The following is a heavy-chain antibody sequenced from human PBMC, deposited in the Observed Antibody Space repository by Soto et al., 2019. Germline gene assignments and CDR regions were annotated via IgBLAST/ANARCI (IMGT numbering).Heavy chain of an antibody. D-gene: IGHD2-15*01. Sequence: VASVKVSCKASGYTFTSYAMHWVRQAPGQRLEWMGWINAGNGNTKYSQKFQGRVTITRDTSASTAYMELSSLRSEDTAVYYCARDSLQTGSDAFDIWGQGTMVTVSS. J-gene: IGHJ3*02. CDR1: GYTFTSYA. CDR3: ARDSLQTGSDAFDI. CDR2: INAGNGNT. V-gene: IGHV1-3*01.